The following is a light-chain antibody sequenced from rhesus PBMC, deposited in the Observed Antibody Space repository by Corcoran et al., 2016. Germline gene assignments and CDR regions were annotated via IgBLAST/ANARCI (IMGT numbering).Light chain of an antibody. CDR1: QGISSS. V-gene: IGKV1-28*03. Sequence: DTQMTQSPSSLSASVGDTVTITCRASQGISSSVNWFQQKPGKAPKLLIYAASSLESGVPSRFSGSGPWTDFTLTISSLQPEDFAVYYCLQHNSYPYSFGRGTKVEIK. CDR3: LQHNSYPYS. CDR2: AAS. J-gene: IGKJ2*01.